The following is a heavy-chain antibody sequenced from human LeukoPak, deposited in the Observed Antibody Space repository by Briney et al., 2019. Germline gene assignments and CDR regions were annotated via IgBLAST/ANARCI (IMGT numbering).Heavy chain of an antibody. CDR2: ISYDGSNK. D-gene: IGHD6-19*01. Sequence: SGGSLRLSCAASGFTFSSYAMHWVRQAPGKGLEWVAVISYDGSNKYYADSVKGRFTISRDNSKNTLYLQMNSLRAEDTAVYYCAKDSSGWYYWGQGTLVTVSS. CDR1: GFTFSSYA. CDR3: AKDSSGWYY. V-gene: IGHV3-30-3*01. J-gene: IGHJ4*02.